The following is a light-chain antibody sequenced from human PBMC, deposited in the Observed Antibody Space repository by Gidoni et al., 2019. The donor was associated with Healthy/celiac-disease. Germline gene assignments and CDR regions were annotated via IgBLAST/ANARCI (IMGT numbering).Light chain of an antibody. CDR3: CSYAGSYTWV. CDR1: SSDVGGYNC. V-gene: IGLV2-11*01. J-gene: IGLJ3*02. CDR2: DVS. Sequence: QSALTQPRSVSGSPGTSVTISCTGTSSDVGGYNCVSWYQQHPGKAPKLMIYDVSKRPSGVPDRFSCSKSGNTASLTISGLQAEDEADYYCCSYAGSYTWVFGGGTKLTVL.